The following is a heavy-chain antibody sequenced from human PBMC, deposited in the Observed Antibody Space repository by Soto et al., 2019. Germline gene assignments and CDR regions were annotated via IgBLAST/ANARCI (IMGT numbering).Heavy chain of an antibody. CDR3: ARVGDSSGYYHSGYYFDY. Sequence: QVQLQESGPGLVKPSGTLSLTCAVSGGSISSSNWWSWVRQPPGKGLEWIGEIYHSGSTNYNPSLTSRVTISVDKSKNQFSLKLSSVTAADTAVYYCARVGDSSGYYHSGYYFDYWGQGTLVTVSS. V-gene: IGHV4-4*02. CDR1: GGSISSSNW. D-gene: IGHD3-22*01. J-gene: IGHJ4*02. CDR2: IYHSGST.